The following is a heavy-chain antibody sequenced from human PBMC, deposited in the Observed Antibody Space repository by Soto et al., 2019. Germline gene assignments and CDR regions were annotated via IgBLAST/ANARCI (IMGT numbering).Heavy chain of an antibody. CDR3: AGYCSSTSCYPAIGRDAFDI. V-gene: IGHV4-34*01. Sequence: QVQLQQWGAGLLKPSETLSLTCAVYGGSFSGYYWRWIRQPPGKGLEWIGEINHSGSTNYNPYLKNPVTISVDTYKNQFSLKLRSVTAAATAVYYCAGYCSSTSCYPAIGRDAFDIWGQGTMVNVSS. CDR1: GGSFSGYY. D-gene: IGHD2-2*01. CDR2: INHSGST. J-gene: IGHJ3*02.